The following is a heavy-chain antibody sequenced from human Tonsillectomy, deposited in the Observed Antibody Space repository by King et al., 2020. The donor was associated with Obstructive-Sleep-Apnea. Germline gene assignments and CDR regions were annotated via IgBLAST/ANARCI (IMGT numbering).Heavy chain of an antibody. CDR3: AREAGALYYFDY. CDR2: IKLDGSEK. Sequence: VQLVESGGGLVQPGGSLRLSCTVTGFTFSSYWMSWVRQAPGKGLEWVANIKLDGSEKYYVDSVKGRFTISRDNAKNSLYLQMTSLIAEDTAVYYCAREAGALYYFDYWGQGILVTVSS. J-gene: IGHJ4*02. CDR1: GFTFSSYW. D-gene: IGHD2-8*01. V-gene: IGHV3-7*03.